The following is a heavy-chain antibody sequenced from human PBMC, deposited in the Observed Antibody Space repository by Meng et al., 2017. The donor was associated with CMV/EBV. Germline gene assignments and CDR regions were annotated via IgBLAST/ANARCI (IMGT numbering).Heavy chain of an antibody. D-gene: IGHD5-12*01. J-gene: IGHJ6*02. CDR2: ISSSGSTI. V-gene: IGHV3-48*03. CDR1: GFAFSSYE. CDR3: AREGVAYYYYYGMDV. Sequence: GESLKISCAASGFAFSSYEMNWVRPAPGKGLEWVSYISSSGSTIYYADSVKGRFTISRDNAKNSLYRQMNSLRAEDTAVYYCAREGVAYYYYYGMDVWGQGTTVTVSS.